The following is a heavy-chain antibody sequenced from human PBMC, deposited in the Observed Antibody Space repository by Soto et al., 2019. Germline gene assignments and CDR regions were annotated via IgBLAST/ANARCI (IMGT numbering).Heavy chain of an antibody. D-gene: IGHD3-22*01. CDR2: ITATGDRT. CDR3: ATMNGYFEY. J-gene: IGHJ4*02. Sequence: HPWGSLRLSCADSVFRCSSYSMSWVRQTPGKGLEWVAAITATGDRTYYADSVTGRFTISRDNSKKTHYLQMTSLRAEDTAMYYCATMNGYFEYWGQGTPVTVSS. V-gene: IGHV3-23*01. CDR1: VFRCSSYS.